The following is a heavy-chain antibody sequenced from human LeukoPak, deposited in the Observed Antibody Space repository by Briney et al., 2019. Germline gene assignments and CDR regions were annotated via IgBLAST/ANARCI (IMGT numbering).Heavy chain of an antibody. V-gene: IGHV3-21*01. J-gene: IGHJ6*03. D-gene: IGHD2-2*01. CDR1: GFTFSSYS. CDR2: ISSSSSYI. Sequence: GGSLRLSCAASGFTFSSYSMNWVRQAPGKGLEWVSSISSSSSYIYYADSVKGRFTIPRDNAKNSLYLQMNSLRAEDTAVYYCARVPSSTNRYYYYYMDVWGKGTTVTVSS. CDR3: ARVPSSTNRYYYYYMDV.